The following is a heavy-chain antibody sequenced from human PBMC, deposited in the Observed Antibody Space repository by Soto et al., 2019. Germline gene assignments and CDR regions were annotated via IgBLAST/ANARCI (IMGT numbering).Heavy chain of an antibody. CDR3: ARMYSSRWYVIFDY. Sequence: PWGSRRLSCAASGFTFSSYSMNWVRQGPGKGLEWVSSISISSYIYYADSVKGRFTISRYNAKNSLYLQMNSLRAEDTAVYYCARMYSSRWYVIFDYWGQGTMVTVSS. V-gene: IGHV3-21*01. J-gene: IGHJ4*02. CDR2: ISISSYI. D-gene: IGHD6-13*01. CDR1: GFTFSSYS.